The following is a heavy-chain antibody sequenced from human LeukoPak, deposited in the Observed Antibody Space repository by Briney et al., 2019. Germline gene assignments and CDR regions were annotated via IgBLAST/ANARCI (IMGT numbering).Heavy chain of an antibody. D-gene: IGHD3-3*01. CDR1: GYTLTELS. Sequence: ASVKVSCKVSGYTLTELSMHWVRQAPGKGLEWMGGFDPEDGETIYAQKFQGRVTMTEDTSTDTAYMELSSLRSEDTAVYYCATDRGFWSGYPLSYWGQGTLVTVSS. CDR3: ATDRGFWSGYPLSY. J-gene: IGHJ4*02. CDR2: FDPEDGET. V-gene: IGHV1-24*01.